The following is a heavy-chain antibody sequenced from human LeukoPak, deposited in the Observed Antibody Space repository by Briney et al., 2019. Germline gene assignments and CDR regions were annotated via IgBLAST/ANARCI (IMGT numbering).Heavy chain of an antibody. V-gene: IGHV4-34*01. CDR3: ARTGDWAGFDY. CDR1: GGSFSGYY. CDR2: INHSGST. D-gene: IGHD3/OR15-3a*01. Sequence: SETLSLTCAVYGGSFSGYYWSWIRQPPGKGLEWIGEINHSGSTNYNPSLKSRVTISVDTSKNQFSLKLSSVTAADTAVYYCARTGDWAGFDYWGQGTLVTVSS. J-gene: IGHJ4*02.